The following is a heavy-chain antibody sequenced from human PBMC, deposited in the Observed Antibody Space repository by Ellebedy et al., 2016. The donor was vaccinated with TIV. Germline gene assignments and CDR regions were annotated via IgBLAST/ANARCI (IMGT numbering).Heavy chain of an antibody. V-gene: IGHV3-53*01. D-gene: IGHD4-17*01. CDR1: GFSVSNKY. Sequence: GESLKISCAASGFSVSNKYMNWVLQAPGHWLEWLSVVYSGGGTFYADSLKARYTVSRDISKNTLLLHMNSLRAEYTAVYYCARDKGNDNDEYGLHGRDVWGQGTTVTVSS. CDR2: VYSGGGT. J-gene: IGHJ6*02. CDR3: ARDKGNDNDEYGLHGRDV.